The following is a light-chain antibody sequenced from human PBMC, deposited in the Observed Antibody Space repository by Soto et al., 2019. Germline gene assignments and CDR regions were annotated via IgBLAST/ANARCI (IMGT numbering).Light chain of an antibody. Sequence: EVVLTQSPDTLSLSPGERATLSCGASQSVNSNYLAWFQQKPGQAPKLLIYGASNRATGIQDRFRGSGSGTDFTLTISRLEPEDFAGYYCQQYVNSPGTFGQGTKVEIK. CDR2: GAS. CDR3: QQYVNSPGT. V-gene: IGKV3-20*01. J-gene: IGKJ1*01. CDR1: QSVNSNY.